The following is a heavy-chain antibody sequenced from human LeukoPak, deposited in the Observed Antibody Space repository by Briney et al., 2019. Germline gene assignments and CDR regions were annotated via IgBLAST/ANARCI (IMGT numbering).Heavy chain of an antibody. D-gene: IGHD6-6*01. CDR2: IGGSGTST. J-gene: IGHJ4*02. Sequence: GGSLRLSCAASGFTFRSYAMTWVRRAPGRGLEWVSSIGGSGTSTYYGDSVKGRFTISRDNSKNTLYLQMISLRAEDTAVYYCARTSYSTSDGYWGQGTLVTVSS. CDR3: ARTSYSTSDGY. CDR1: GFTFRSYA. V-gene: IGHV3-23*01.